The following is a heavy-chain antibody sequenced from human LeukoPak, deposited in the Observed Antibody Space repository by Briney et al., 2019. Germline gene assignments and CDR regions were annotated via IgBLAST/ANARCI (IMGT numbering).Heavy chain of an antibody. CDR2: ISGSGGST. J-gene: IGHJ4*02. CDR3: AKCQDPSYNSRSSWYDY. V-gene: IGHV3-23*01. D-gene: IGHD6-13*01. Sequence: PGGSLRLSCAASGFTFSSYAMSWVRQAPGKGLEGVSAISGSGGSTYYADSVKGRFTISRDNSKNTLYLQMNSLRAEDTAVYYCAKCQDPSYNSRSSWYDYWGQGTLITVSS. CDR1: GFTFSSYA.